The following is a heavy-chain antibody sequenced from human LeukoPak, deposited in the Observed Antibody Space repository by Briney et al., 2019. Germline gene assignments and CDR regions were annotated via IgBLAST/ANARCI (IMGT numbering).Heavy chain of an antibody. CDR3: ARVLRAGHVFDP. D-gene: IGHD3-16*01. CDR2: IFYSGST. CDR1: GGSVNNYF. Sequence: SETLSLTCSVSGGSVNNYFWSWLRQPPGKGLEWIGSIFYSGSTNYNPSLKSRVTTSVDTSKNQFSLKLSSVTAADTAVYYCARVLRAGHVFDPWGQGTLVTVSS. J-gene: IGHJ5*02. V-gene: IGHV4-59*02.